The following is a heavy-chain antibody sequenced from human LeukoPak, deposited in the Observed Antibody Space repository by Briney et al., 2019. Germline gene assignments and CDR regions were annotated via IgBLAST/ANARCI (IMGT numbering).Heavy chain of an antibody. Sequence: PGGSLRLSCAASGFTFSNYAMSRVRQAPGKGLEWVSDISGSSSSAHYTDSVKGRFTISRDNSKNTLYLQMNSLRAEDTAVYYCAKIAGAYCSGGSCEVDYWGQGTLVTVSS. CDR2: ISGSSSSA. CDR3: AKIAGAYCSGGSCEVDY. V-gene: IGHV3-23*01. CDR1: GFTFSNYA. D-gene: IGHD2-15*01. J-gene: IGHJ4*02.